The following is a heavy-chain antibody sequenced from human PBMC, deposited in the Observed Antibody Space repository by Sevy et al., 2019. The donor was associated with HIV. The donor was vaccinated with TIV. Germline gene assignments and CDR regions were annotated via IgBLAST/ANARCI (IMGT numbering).Heavy chain of an antibody. CDR2: ISYDGSNK. CDR1: GFTFSNYA. CDR3: AKDYRVLLITTIDY. V-gene: IGHV3-30*18. D-gene: IGHD3-22*01. Sequence: GGSLRLSCSASGFTFSNYAMHWVRQAPGKGLEWVGFISYDGSNKYYADSVKGRFTISRDNGNNTLYLQMNRLGAEDTAVYYCAKDYRVLLITTIDYWGQGTLVTVSS. J-gene: IGHJ4*02.